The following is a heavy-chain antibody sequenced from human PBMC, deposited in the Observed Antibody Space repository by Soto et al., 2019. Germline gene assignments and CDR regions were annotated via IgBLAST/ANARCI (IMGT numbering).Heavy chain of an antibody. J-gene: IGHJ4*02. V-gene: IGHV1-3*01. CDR2: INAGNGNT. CDR1: GYTFTSYA. Sequence: ASVKVSCKASGYTFTSYAMHWVRQAPGQRLEWMGWINAGNGNTKYSQKFQGRVTITRDTSASTAYMELSSLRSEDTAVYYCAREGAAAGSPFDYWGQGTLVTVSS. CDR3: AREGAAAGSPFDY. D-gene: IGHD6-13*01.